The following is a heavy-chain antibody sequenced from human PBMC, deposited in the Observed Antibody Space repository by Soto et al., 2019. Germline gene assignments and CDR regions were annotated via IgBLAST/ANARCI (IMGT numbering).Heavy chain of an antibody. V-gene: IGHV3-23*01. Sequence: PGGSLRLSCAASGFTFSSYAMSWVRQAPGKGLEWVSAISGSGGSTYYADSVKGRFTISRDNSKNTLYFEMNSLRAEDAAVYYCARSYSYPYYFDYWGQGTPVTVSS. CDR1: GFTFSSYA. D-gene: IGHD5-18*01. J-gene: IGHJ4*02. CDR3: ARSYSYPYYFDY. CDR2: ISGSGGST.